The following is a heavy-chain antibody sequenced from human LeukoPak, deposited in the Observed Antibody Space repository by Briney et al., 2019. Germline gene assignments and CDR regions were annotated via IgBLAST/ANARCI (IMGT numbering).Heavy chain of an antibody. CDR1: GFTFSSYG. D-gene: IGHD3-3*01. J-gene: IGHJ4*02. Sequence: GGSLRLSCEASGFTFSSYGMHWVRQAPGKGLEWVAVIWYDGSNKYYADSVKGRFTISRDNSKNTLYLQMNSLRAEDTAVYYCARDDDFWSGYYSQFDYWGQGTLVTVSS. CDR3: ARDDDFWSGYYSQFDY. CDR2: IWYDGSNK. V-gene: IGHV3-33*01.